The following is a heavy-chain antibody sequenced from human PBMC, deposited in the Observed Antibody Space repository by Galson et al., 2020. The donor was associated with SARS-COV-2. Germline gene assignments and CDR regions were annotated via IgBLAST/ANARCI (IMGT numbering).Heavy chain of an antibody. CDR3: ARPSRGGTYSSFDN. J-gene: IGHJ4*02. D-gene: IGHD1-26*01. CDR2: TSSSSQTI. Sequence: GESLKISCEASGFTFSHYSMNWVRQAPGKGLEWISYTSSSSQTIHYAASVKGRFTTSRNNARNSLFLQMNSLRVEDTAVYYCARPSRGGTYSSFDNWGPGTLVTVSS. CDR1: GFTFSHYS. V-gene: IGHV3-48*01.